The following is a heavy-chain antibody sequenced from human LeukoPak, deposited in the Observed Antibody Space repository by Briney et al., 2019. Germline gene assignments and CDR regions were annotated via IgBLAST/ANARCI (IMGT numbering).Heavy chain of an antibody. V-gene: IGHV4-61*08. D-gene: IGHD2-21*02. CDR1: GGSISSGGYY. CDR2: IYYSGST. CDR3: ARVHSTHTRAQLVWGGLRVIGY. Sequence: PSQTLSLTCAVSGGSISSGGYYWSWIRQPPGKGLEWIGYIYYSGSTNYNPSLKSRVTISVDTSKNQFSLKLSSVTAADTAVYYRARVHSTHTRAQLVWGGLRVIGYWGQGTLVTVSS. J-gene: IGHJ4*02.